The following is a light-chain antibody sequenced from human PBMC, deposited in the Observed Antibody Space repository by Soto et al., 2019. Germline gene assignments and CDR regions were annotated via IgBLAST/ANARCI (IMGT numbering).Light chain of an antibody. J-gene: IGLJ2*01. CDR2: DVS. V-gene: IGLV2-14*01. Sequence: QSALTQPASVSGSPGQSITISCTGTSSDAGNDNYVSWYQQHPGKAPKLMIYDVSNRPSGVSNRFSGSKSGNTASLTISGLQAEDEADYYRSSYTSTSTRIFGGGTKLTVL. CDR3: SSYTSTSTRI. CDR1: SSDAGNDNY.